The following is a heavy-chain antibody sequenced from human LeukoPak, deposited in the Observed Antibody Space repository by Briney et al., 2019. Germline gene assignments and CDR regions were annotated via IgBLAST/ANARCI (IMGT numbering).Heavy chain of an antibody. J-gene: IGHJ4*02. CDR2: INHSGST. V-gene: IGHV4-34*01. D-gene: IGHD6-13*01. CDR1: GGSFSGYY. Sequence: SETLSLTCAVYGGSFSGYYWSWIRQPPGKGLEWIGEINHSGSTNYNPSLKSRVTISVDTSKNQFSLKLSPVTAADTAVYYCARAGKGSSWYRTFDYWGQGTLVTVSS. CDR3: ARAGKGSSWYRTFDY.